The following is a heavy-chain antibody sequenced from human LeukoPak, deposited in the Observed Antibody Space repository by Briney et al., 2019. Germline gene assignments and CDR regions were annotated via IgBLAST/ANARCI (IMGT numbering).Heavy chain of an antibody. V-gene: IGHV1-8*03. CDR3: ARKDCSGGSCYSNWFDP. CDR2: MNPNSGNT. Sequence: ASVKVSCKASGYTFTSYDINWVRQATGQGLEWMGWMNPNSGNTGYAQKFQGRVTITRNTSISTAYMELSSLRSEDTAVYYCARKDCSGGSCYSNWFDPWSQGTLVTVSS. J-gene: IGHJ5*02. D-gene: IGHD2-15*01. CDR1: GYTFTSYD.